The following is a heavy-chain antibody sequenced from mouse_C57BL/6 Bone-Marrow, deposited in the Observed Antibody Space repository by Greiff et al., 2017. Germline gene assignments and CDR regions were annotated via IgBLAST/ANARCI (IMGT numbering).Heavy chain of an antibody. CDR2: IDPNSGGT. Sequence: QVQLQQPGAELVKPGASVKLSCKASGYTFTSYWMHWVKQRPGRGLEWIGRIDPNSGGTKYNEKFKSKATLTVDKPSSTAYMQLSSLTSEDSAVYYGARIGIGTVVATGYYFDYWGQGTTLTVSS. CDR1: GYTFTSYW. V-gene: IGHV1-72*01. D-gene: IGHD1-1*01. J-gene: IGHJ2*01. CDR3: ARIGIGTVVATGYYFDY.